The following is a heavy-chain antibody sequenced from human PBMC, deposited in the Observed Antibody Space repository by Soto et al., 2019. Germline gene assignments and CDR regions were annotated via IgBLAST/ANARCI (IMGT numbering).Heavy chain of an antibody. J-gene: IGHJ4*02. CDR2: VYHSGTT. Sequence: WTWLRQHPGKGLEWIGYVYHSGTTDYNPSLKSRVTITVDTSKNQFSLELKSVTAADTAVYYCARSANWNFFADSWGQGTQVTVSS. CDR3: ARSANWNFFADS. V-gene: IGHV4-31*02. D-gene: IGHD1-7*01.